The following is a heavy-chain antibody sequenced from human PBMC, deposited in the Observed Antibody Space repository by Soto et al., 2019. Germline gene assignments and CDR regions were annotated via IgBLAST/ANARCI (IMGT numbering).Heavy chain of an antibody. Sequence: EVQLMESGGGLVQPGGSLRLSCASSGFTLSMSAVNWVRQAPGKGLDWVWYISVSGDRTYYADSVKGRFTISRDRSKDTASTKMYSLRADVTAVDYCAKVRAIIVKAGHAFDIWGQGTMVTVSS. CDR2: ISVSGDRT. J-gene: IGHJ3*02. V-gene: IGHV3-23*01. CDR3: AKVRAIIVKAGHAFDI. D-gene: IGHD3-16*02. CDR1: GFTLSMSA.